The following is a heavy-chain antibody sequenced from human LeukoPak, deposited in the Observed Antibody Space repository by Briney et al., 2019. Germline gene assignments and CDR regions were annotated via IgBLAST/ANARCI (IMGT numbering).Heavy chain of an antibody. J-gene: IGHJ5*02. CDR1: GYAFTSYY. CDR3: ARAASGHSPFDP. D-gene: IGHD6-13*01. Sequence: ASVKVSCKASGYAFTSYYIHWVRQAPGQGLEWMGIIYPYSSSTTYAQRFQARVTMTRDTSTSTVYMELSSLGSEDTAVYYCARAASGHSPFDPWGQGTLVTVSS. CDR2: IYPYSSST. V-gene: IGHV1-46*01.